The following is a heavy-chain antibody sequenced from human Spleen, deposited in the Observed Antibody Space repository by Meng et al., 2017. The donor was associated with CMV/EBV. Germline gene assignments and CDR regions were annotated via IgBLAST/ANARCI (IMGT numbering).Heavy chain of an antibody. V-gene: IGHV4-34*01. CDR3: AREGGEVGARDGFFDY. CDR2: INHSGST. Sequence: YGGSFSGYYWSWIRQPPGKGLEWIGEINHSGSTNYNPSLKSRVTISVDTSKNQFSLKLSSVTAADTAVYYCAREGGEVGARDGFFDYWGQGTLVTVSS. D-gene: IGHD1-26*01. CDR1: GGSFSGYY. J-gene: IGHJ4*02.